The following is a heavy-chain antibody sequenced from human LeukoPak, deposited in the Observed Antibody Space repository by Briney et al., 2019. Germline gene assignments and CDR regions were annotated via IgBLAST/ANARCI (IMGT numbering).Heavy chain of an antibody. V-gene: IGHV3-23*01. CDR2: ISGSGGST. Sequence: GGSLRLSCAASGFTFSSYAMSWVRQAPGKGLEWVSAISGSGGSTYYADSVKGRFTISRDNAKNTLYLQMNSLRAEDTAVYYCARDGILITSGYSYGDDFDYWGQGTLVTVSS. J-gene: IGHJ4*02. CDR1: GFTFSSYA. CDR3: ARDGILITSGYSYGDDFDY. D-gene: IGHD5-18*01.